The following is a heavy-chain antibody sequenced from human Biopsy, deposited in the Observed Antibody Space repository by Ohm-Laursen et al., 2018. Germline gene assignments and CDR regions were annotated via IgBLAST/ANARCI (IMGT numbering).Heavy chain of an antibody. CDR3: ARGPHSGSHSCFDY. CDR1: GYSFTSYY. V-gene: IGHV1-46*01. Sequence: SVKVSCKASGYSFTSYYMHWVRQAPGQGLEWMGMINPSGSTTSYPQMFQGRVTISADESTSTSYMELSSLTTEDTAIYYCARGPHSGSHSCFDYWGRGTLVTVSS. J-gene: IGHJ4*02. CDR2: INPSGSTT. D-gene: IGHD1-26*01.